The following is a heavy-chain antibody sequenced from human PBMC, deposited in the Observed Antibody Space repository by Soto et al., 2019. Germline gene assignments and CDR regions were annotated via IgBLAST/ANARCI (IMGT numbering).Heavy chain of an antibody. Sequence: QVQLVQSGAEVKKPGSSVTVSCKASGGTFSSYTISWVRQAPGQGLEWMGGIIPIFGTANYAQKFQGRVTITAAESTSTAYMELSSLRSEDTAVHYCARGNHRWLQLWYFDLWGRGTLVTVSS. V-gene: IGHV1-69*12. J-gene: IGHJ2*01. CDR2: IIPIFGTA. CDR1: GGTFSSYT. CDR3: ARGNHRWLQLWYFDL. D-gene: IGHD5-12*01.